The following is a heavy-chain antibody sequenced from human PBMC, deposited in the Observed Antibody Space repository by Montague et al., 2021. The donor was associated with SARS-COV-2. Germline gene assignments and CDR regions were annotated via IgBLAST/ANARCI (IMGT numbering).Heavy chain of an antibody. D-gene: IGHD3-10*01. CDR1: GFTFSNSA. CDR2: SSGSDGGT. J-gene: IGHJ6*02. CDR3: AKDSYYYGLGYGMDV. V-gene: IGHV3-23*01. Sequence: SLRLSCAASGFTFSNSAMNWVRQAPGKGLEWVSGSSGSDGGTHYXDSVEGRFTISRDNSKNALYLQMNSLRAEDTALYYCAKDSYYYGLGYGMDVWGQGTTVTVSS.